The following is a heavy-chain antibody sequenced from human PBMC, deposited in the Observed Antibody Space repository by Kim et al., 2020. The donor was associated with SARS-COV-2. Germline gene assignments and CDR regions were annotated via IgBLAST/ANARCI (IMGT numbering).Heavy chain of an antibody. CDR1: GGSFSAYY. Sequence: SETLSLTCAVYGGSFSAYYWSWIRQSPGKGLEFIGEINHSGATNYNPSLKSRVTISVDTPKNQFFLNLRSVTAADTATYYCANSRQYTNTWEYWYVDLWG. CDR3: ANSRQYTNTWEYWYVDL. J-gene: IGHJ2*01. CDR2: INHSGAT. D-gene: IGHD2-2*02. V-gene: IGHV4-34*01.